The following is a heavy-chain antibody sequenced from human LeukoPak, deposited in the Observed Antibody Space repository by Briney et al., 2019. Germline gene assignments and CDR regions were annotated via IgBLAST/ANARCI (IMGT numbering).Heavy chain of an antibody. CDR2: FDPEDGET. CDR3: ATDDSSGYYSVV. J-gene: IGHJ4*02. D-gene: IGHD3-22*01. V-gene: IGHV1-24*01. CDR1: GYTLTELS. Sequence: ASVKVSCKVSGYTLTELSMHWVRQAPGKGLEWMGGFDPEDGETIYAQKFQGRVTMTEDTSTDTAYMELSSLRSEDTAVYYCATDDSSGYYSVVWGQGTLVTVSS.